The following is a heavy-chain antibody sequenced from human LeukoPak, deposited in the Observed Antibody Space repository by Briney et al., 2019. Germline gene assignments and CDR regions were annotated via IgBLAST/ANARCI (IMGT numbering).Heavy chain of an antibody. CDR2: IYYSGST. Sequence: PSQTLSLTCTVSGGSLSSGAYYWSWIRQHPGKGLEWIGYIYYSGSTYYNPSLKSRVTISVDTSKNQFSLKLSSVTAADTAVYYCARGYCSSTSCLYNWFDPWGQGTLVTVSS. CDR3: ARGYCSSTSCLYNWFDP. CDR1: GGSLSSGAYY. V-gene: IGHV4-31*03. D-gene: IGHD2-2*01. J-gene: IGHJ5*02.